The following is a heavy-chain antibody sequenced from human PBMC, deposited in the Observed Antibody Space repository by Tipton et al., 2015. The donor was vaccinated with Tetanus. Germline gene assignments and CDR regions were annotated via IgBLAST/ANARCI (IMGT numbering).Heavy chain of an antibody. CDR1: GFTFSSYG. D-gene: IGHD2-15*01. V-gene: IGHV3-33*01. CDR2: IWYDGSNK. Sequence: SLRLSCAASGFTFSSYGMHWVRQAPGKGLEWVAVIWYDGSNKYYADSVKGRFTISRDNSKNTLYLQMNSLRAEDTAVYYCARGRGDGGLYYFDYWGQGTLVTVSS. CDR3: ARGRGDGGLYYFDY. J-gene: IGHJ4*02.